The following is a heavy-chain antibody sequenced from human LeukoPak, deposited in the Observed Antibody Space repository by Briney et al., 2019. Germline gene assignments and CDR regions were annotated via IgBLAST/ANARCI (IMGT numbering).Heavy chain of an antibody. CDR2: INPNSGGT. D-gene: IGHD3-10*01. J-gene: IGHJ5*02. V-gene: IGHV1-2*02. Sequence: ASVKVSCKASGYTFTSYDINWVRQAPGQGLEWMGWINPNSGGTNYAQKFQGRVTMTRDTSISTAYMELSRLRSDDTAVYYCARDRADDGDPWGQGTLVTVSS. CDR3: ARDRADDGDP. CDR1: GYTFTSYD.